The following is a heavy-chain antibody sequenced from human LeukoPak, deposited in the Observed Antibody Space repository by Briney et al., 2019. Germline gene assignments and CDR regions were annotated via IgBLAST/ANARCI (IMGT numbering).Heavy chain of an antibody. J-gene: IGHJ6*03. V-gene: IGHV4-4*07. Sequence: SETLSLTCTVSGGSISTYYWSWIRQPAGKGLEGIGRIYSSGNANCNPSLKSRVTMSVDTSKNQSSLNLGSVTAADTAVYYCAREGISTGATWYYYYVDVWGKGTTVTVSS. CDR1: GGSISTYY. CDR3: AREGISTGATWYYYYVDV. D-gene: IGHD3-3*02. CDR2: IYSSGNA.